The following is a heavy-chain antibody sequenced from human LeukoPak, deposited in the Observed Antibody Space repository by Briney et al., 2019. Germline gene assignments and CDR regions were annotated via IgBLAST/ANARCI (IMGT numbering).Heavy chain of an antibody. Sequence: GESLKISCKGSGYSFTSYWIGWVRQMPGKGLEWMGIIYPGDSDTRYSPSFQGQVTISADKSISTAYLQWSSLKASDTARYYCARRRDIGYDIYRGGAFDIWGQGTMVTVSS. CDR3: ARRRDIGYDIYRGGAFDI. CDR2: IYPGDSDT. J-gene: IGHJ3*02. CDR1: GYSFTSYW. D-gene: IGHD3-22*01. V-gene: IGHV5-51*01.